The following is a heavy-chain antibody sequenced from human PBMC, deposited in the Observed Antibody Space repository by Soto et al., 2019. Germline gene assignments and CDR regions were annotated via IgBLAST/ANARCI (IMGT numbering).Heavy chain of an antibody. CDR3: AKIHSSGVYYYMDV. Sequence: GSLRLSCAASEFTFSSYAMNWVRQAPGKGLEWVSSISGSGDSIYYADSVKGRFTISRDKSKNTVYLQMDSLRAEDTAVYYCAKIHSSGVYYYMDVCGKGTAVTVSS. D-gene: IGHD6-19*01. V-gene: IGHV3-23*01. CDR1: EFTFSSYA. CDR2: ISGSGDSI. J-gene: IGHJ6*03.